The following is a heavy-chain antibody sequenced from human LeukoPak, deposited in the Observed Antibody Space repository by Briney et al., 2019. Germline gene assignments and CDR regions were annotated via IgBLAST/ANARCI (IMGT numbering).Heavy chain of an antibody. J-gene: IGHJ6*02. Sequence: ASVKVSCKASGYTFTGYYMHWVRQAPGQGLEGMGWINPNSGGTNYAQKFQGRVTMTRDTSISTAYMELSRLRSDDTAVYYCARAAAGTDYYYYGMDVWGQGTTVTVSS. CDR3: ARAAAGTDYYYYGMDV. CDR1: GYTFTGYY. V-gene: IGHV1-2*02. D-gene: IGHD6-13*01. CDR2: INPNSGGT.